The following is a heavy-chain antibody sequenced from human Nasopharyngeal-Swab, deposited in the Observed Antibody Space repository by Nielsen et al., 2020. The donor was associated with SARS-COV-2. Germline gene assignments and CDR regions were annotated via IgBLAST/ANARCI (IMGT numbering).Heavy chain of an antibody. V-gene: IGHV1-58*01. D-gene: IGHD1-14*01. CDR1: GFTFTSYA. J-gene: IGHJ4*02. CDR3: AGGDGMTPDY. CDR2: IVVGSGNT. Sequence: SVKVSCKASGFTFTSYAVQWVRQARGQPLEWIGWIVVGSGNTNYAQKFQERVTITRDMSTSTAYMELSSLRSEDTAVYYCAGGDGMTPDYWGQGTLVTVSS.